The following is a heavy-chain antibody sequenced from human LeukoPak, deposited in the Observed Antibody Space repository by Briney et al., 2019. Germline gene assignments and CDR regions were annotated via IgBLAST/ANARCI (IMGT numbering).Heavy chain of an antibody. CDR3: AKHAMATITGDAFDI. J-gene: IGHJ3*02. CDR2: ISSSGSTI. CDR1: GFTFSDYY. Sequence: PGGSLRLSCAASGFTFSDYYMSWIRQAPGKGLEWVSYISSSGSTIYYADSVKGRFTISRDNSKNMLYLQMNSLRAEDTAVYYCAKHAMATITGDAFDIWGQGTMVTVSS. V-gene: IGHV3-11*04. D-gene: IGHD5-12*01.